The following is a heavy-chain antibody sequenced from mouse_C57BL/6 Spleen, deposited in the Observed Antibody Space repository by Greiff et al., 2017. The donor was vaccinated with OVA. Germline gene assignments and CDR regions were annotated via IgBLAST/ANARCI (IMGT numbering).Heavy chain of an antibody. J-gene: IGHJ3*01. CDR2: IDPENGDT. CDR3: TTITTVVATGGPWFAY. Sequence: VQLQQSGAELVRPGASVKLSCTASGFNIKDDYMHWVKQRPEQGLEWIGWIDPENGDTEYASKFQGKATITADTSSNTAYLQLSSLTSEDTAVYYCTTITTVVATGGPWFAYWGQGTLVTVSA. CDR1: GFNIKDDY. V-gene: IGHV14-4*01. D-gene: IGHD1-1*01.